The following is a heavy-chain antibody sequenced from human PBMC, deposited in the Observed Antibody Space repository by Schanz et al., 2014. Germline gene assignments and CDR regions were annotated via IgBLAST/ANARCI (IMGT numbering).Heavy chain of an antibody. V-gene: IGHV3-66*01. Sequence: EVQLVESGGGLVQPGGSLRLSCAASGFTVSSHYMSWVRQAPGKGLEWVSVIYGGGITYYADSVKGRFTISRDDSRNTFYLQLNSLRTEDTAVYYCATDHLPGLYYLDYWGQGTRVTVSS. D-gene: IGHD3-3*02. J-gene: IGHJ4*02. CDR3: ATDHLPGLYYLDY. CDR1: GFTVSSHY. CDR2: IYGGGIT.